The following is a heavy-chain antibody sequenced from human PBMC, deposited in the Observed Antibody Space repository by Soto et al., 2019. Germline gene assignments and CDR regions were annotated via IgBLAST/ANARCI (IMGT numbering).Heavy chain of an antibody. CDR2: ITKTGRST. J-gene: IGHJ3*02. D-gene: IGHD3-3*01. CDR1: GFSFSNYV. Sequence: GGYLRLSCATSGFSFSNYVMNWVRQAPGKGLEWVSGITKTGRSTFIADSVRGRFTISRDNLKNIMYLQMNSLRVDDTALYYCTKDAEAYDFAFDKWGQGXMITVS. CDR3: TKDAEAYDFAFDK. V-gene: IGHV3-23*01.